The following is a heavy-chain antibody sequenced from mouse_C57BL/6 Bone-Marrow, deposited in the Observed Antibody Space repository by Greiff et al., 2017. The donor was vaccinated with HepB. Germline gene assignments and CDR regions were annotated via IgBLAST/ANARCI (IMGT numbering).Heavy chain of an antibody. CDR1: GFTFSDYY. D-gene: IGHD1-1*01. CDR3: AREDTTVVLDY. V-gene: IGHV5-16*01. CDR2: INYDGSST. Sequence: EVQRVESEGGLVQPGSSMKLSCTASGFTFSDYYMAWVRQVPEKGLEWVANINYDGSSTYYLDSLNSRFIISRDNAKNILYLQMSSLKSEDTATYYCAREDTTVVLDYWGQGTTLTVSS. J-gene: IGHJ2*01.